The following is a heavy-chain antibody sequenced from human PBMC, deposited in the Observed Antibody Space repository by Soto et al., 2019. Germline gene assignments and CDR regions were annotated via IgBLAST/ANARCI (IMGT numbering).Heavy chain of an antibody. CDR3: ARRYRGYFDV. D-gene: IGHD3-9*01. J-gene: IGHJ6*02. V-gene: IGHV5-51*01. CDR2: IYPGDSDT. CDR1: GYSFTRYW. Sequence: GESLNLSCTGSGYSFTRYWIGWVRQMPGKGLEWMGIIYPGDSDTRYSPSFQGQVTISADKSISTAYLQWSSLKASDTAMYYCARRYRGYFDVWGQGTTVTVSS.